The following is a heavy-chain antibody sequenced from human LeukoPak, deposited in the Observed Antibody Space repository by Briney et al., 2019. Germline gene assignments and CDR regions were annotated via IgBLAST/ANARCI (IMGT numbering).Heavy chain of an antibody. V-gene: IGHV3-23*01. Sequence: PGGSLRLSCGASGFTFNSYAVSWVRQAPGKGLEWVSAISGSGGGTYYADSVKGRLPIYRDNSKNTVYLQMNSLSTEDTAVYYCAKTTTGYSSGRYPGWPVDCWGQGTLVTVSS. J-gene: IGHJ4*02. CDR2: ISGSGGGT. CDR3: AKTTTGYSSGRYPGWPVDC. CDR1: GFTFNSYA. D-gene: IGHD6-19*01.